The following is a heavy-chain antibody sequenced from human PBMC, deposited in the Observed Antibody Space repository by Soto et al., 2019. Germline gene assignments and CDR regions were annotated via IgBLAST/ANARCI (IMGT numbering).Heavy chain of an antibody. CDR3: ARDFGGPYYYGMDV. D-gene: IGHD3-16*01. CDR2: ISYDGSDK. V-gene: IGHV3-30-3*01. Sequence: GGSLRLSCAASGFTLSSYAMHWVRQAPGKGLEWVALISYDGSDKDYADSVKGRFTISRDNAKNSLYLQMNSLRDEDTAVYYCARDFGGPYYYGMDVWGQGTTVTVSS. J-gene: IGHJ6*02. CDR1: GFTLSSYA.